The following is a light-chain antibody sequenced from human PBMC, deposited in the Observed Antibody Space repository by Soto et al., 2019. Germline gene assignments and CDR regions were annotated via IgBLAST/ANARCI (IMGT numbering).Light chain of an antibody. V-gene: IGKV3-15*01. CDR1: QSVSSN. CDR3: QQYNNWPLT. Sequence: IVMTQSPATLSVSPGERATLSCRASQSVSSNLAWYQQKRGQAPRLLIYGASTRATGIPARFSGSGSGTEFTLTISSLQSEDFAVYYCQQYNNWPLTFGGGTNVDIK. CDR2: GAS. J-gene: IGKJ4*01.